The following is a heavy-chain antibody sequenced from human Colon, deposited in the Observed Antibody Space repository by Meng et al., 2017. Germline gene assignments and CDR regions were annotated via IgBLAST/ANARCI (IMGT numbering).Heavy chain of an antibody. V-gene: IGHV4-61*02. CDR1: GDSSSSGSSY. Sequence: HQQVTAPGLAHPSQPLSLTSTFSGDSSSSGSSYWSWVRQPAEKGLEWIGRVHNSGSTNYNPSLKSRVTISVDKSKNEVSLELTSVTAADTATYYCARAVYDSSGYFSYYFDYWGQGTLVTVSS. CDR2: VHNSGST. D-gene: IGHD3-22*01. CDR3: ARAVYDSSGYFSYYFDY. J-gene: IGHJ4*02.